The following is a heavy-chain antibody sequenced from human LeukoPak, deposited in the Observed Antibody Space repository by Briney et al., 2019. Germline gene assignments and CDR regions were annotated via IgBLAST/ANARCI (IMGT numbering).Heavy chain of an antibody. V-gene: IGHV7-4-1*01. Sequence: ASVKVSCKASGYTFTSYGMNWVRQAPGQGLEWMGWINTNTGDPTYAQGFTGRLVFSLDTSVSTAYLQIYSLKAEDTAVYYCARVGRNYYNNWFDPWGQGTLVTVSS. J-gene: IGHJ5*02. CDR1: GYTFTSYG. CDR3: ARVGRNYYNNWFDP. D-gene: IGHD1-7*01. CDR2: INTNTGDP.